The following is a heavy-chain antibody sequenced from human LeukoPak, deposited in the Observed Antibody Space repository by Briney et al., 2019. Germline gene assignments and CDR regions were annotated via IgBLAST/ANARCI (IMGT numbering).Heavy chain of an antibody. J-gene: IGHJ4*02. D-gene: IGHD3-22*01. V-gene: IGHV1-18*01. CDR1: GFTFTSYG. CDR2: ISAYNGNT. Sequence: ASVKVSCKAFGFTFTSYGISWVRQAPGQGLEWMGWISAYNGNTNYAQKLQGRVTMTTDTSTSTAYVELRSLRSDDTAVYYCARLEVDDSSGYYFWGQGTLVTVSS. CDR3: ARLEVDDSSGYYF.